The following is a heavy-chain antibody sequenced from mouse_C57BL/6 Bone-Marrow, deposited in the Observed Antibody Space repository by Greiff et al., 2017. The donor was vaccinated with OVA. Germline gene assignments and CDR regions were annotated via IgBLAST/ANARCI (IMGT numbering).Heavy chain of an antibody. J-gene: IGHJ3*01. Sequence: EVQVVESGGGLVQPGGSLKLSCAASGFTFSDAWMDWVRQSPEKGLEWVAEIRNKANNHATYYAESVKGRFTISRDDSKSSVYLQMNSLRAEDTGIYYCTRRYSNYGAWFAYWGQGTLVTVSA. D-gene: IGHD2-5*01. V-gene: IGHV6-6*01. CDR1: GFTFSDAW. CDR2: IRNKANNHAT. CDR3: TRRYSNYGAWFAY.